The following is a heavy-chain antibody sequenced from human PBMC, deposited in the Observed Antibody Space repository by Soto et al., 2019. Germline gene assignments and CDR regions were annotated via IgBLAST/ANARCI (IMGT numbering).Heavy chain of an antibody. CDR3: ARGGSGYDILTGYYDY. V-gene: IGHV4-39*07. CDR2: IYYSGST. D-gene: IGHD3-9*01. Sequence: SETLSLTCTVSGGSISSSSYYWGWIRQPPGKGLEWIGSIYYSGSTNYNPSLKSRVTISVDTSKNQFSLKLSSVTAADTAVYYCARGGSGYDILTGYYDYWGQGTLVTVS. CDR1: GGSISSSSYY. J-gene: IGHJ4*02.